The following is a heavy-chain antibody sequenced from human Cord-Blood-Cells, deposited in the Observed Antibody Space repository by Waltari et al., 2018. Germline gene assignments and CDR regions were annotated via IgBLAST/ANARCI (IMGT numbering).Heavy chain of an antibody. CDR2: FDPEDGET. CDR1: GYTLTELS. D-gene: IGHD2-2*01. CDR3: ATVRDCSSTSCYAFDI. Sequence: QVQLVQSGAEVKKPGASVKVSCKVSGYTLTELSMHWVRPAHGKGLEWMGGFDPEDGETIYAQKFQGRVTMTEDTSTDTAYMELSSLRSEDTAVYYCATVRDCSSTSCYAFDIWGQGTMVTVSS. J-gene: IGHJ3*02. V-gene: IGHV1-24*01.